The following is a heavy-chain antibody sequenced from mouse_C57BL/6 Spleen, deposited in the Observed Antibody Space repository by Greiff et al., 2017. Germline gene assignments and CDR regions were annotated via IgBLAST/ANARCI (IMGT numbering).Heavy chain of an antibody. Sequence: VQLQQSGPELVKPGASVKISCKASGYAFSSSWMNWVKQRPGKGLEWIGRIYPGDGDTNYNGKFKGKATLTADKSSSTAYMQLSSLTSEDSAVYFCAREGVYYYGSSYKYYFDYWGQGTTLTVSS. CDR2: IYPGDGDT. CDR3: AREGVYYYGSSYKYYFDY. D-gene: IGHD1-1*01. V-gene: IGHV1-82*01. J-gene: IGHJ2*01. CDR1: GYAFSSSW.